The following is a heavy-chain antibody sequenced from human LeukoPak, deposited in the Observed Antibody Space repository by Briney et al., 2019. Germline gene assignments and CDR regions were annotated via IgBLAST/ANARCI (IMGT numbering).Heavy chain of an antibody. J-gene: IGHJ4*02. CDR1: GFTFSSYA. CDR2: ISGSGGST. Sequence: GGSLRLSCAASGFTFSSYAMSWVRQAPGKGLEWVSAISGSGGSTYYADSVKGRFTISRDNSKNTLYLQMNSLRAEDTAVYYCAKTDDIAVAGAHFDYWGQGTLVTVSS. CDR3: AKTDDIAVAGAHFDY. V-gene: IGHV3-23*01. D-gene: IGHD6-19*01.